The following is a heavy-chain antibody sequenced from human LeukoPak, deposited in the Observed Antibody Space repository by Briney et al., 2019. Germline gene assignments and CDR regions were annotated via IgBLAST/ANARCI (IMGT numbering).Heavy chain of an antibody. CDR3: ASSGSQRLDAFDI. Sequence: SETLSLTCTVSGGSISSYYWSWIRQPAGKGLEWIGRIYTSGSTNYNPSLKSRVTMSVDMSTNQFSLKLSSVTAADTAVYYCASSGSQRLDAFDIWGQGTMVTVSS. D-gene: IGHD1-26*01. J-gene: IGHJ3*02. V-gene: IGHV4-4*07. CDR1: GGSISSYY. CDR2: IYTSGST.